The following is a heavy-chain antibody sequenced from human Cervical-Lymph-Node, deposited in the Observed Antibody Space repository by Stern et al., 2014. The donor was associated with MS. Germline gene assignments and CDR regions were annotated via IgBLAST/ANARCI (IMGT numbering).Heavy chain of an antibody. CDR2: IIPILGLA. CDR3: ARGVVSNRAAATLHNLFDP. Sequence: VQLVESGAEVKKTGSSMNVSCKTSGGTFSSSYAITWMRQAPGQGLEWMGRIIPILGLANYAQKFQGRVTITADTSTSTTYMELSSLRSEDTAVYYCARGVVSNRAAATLHNLFDPWGQGTLVTVSS. J-gene: IGHJ5*02. D-gene: IGHD2-15*01. CDR1: GGTFSSSYA. V-gene: IGHV1-69*09.